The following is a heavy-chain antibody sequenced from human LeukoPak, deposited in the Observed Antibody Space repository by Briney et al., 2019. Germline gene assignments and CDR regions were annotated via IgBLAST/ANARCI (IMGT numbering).Heavy chain of an antibody. V-gene: IGHV4-59*01. D-gene: IGHD6-13*01. CDR3: ARLKRSSWAGGMDFQH. Sequence: SETLSLTCTVSGGSISSYYWSWIRQPPGKGLEWIGYIYYSGSTNYNPSLKSRVTISVDTSKNQFSLKLSSVTAADTAVYYCARLKRSSWAGGMDFQHWGQGTLVTVSS. CDR1: GGSISSYY. CDR2: IYYSGST. J-gene: IGHJ1*01.